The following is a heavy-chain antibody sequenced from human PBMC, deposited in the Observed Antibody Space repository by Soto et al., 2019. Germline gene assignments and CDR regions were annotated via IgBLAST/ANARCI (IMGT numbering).Heavy chain of an antibody. CDR1: GGSISSGGYY. CDR3: ARGVVVVVAAPYYYGMDV. V-gene: IGHV4-31*03. CDR2: IYYSGST. D-gene: IGHD2-15*01. J-gene: IGHJ6*02. Sequence: TLSLTCTVSGGSISSGGYYWSWIRQHPGKGLEWIGYIYYSGSTYYNPSLKSRVTISVDTSKNQFSLKLSSVTAADTAVYYCARGVVVVVAAPYYYGMDVWGQGTTVTVSS.